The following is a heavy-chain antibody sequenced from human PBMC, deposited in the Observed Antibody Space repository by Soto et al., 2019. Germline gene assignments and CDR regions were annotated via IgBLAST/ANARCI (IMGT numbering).Heavy chain of an antibody. CDR1: GYTFTSYG. J-gene: IGHJ4*02. D-gene: IGHD6-13*01. CDR2: ISAYNGNT. Sequence: ASVKVSCKASGYTFTSYGISWVRQAPGQGLEWMGWISAYNGNTNYVQKLQGRVTMTTDTSTSTAYMELRSLRSDDTAVYYCAVDYSSSWRGDYWGQGTLVTVSS. CDR3: AVDYSSSWRGDY. V-gene: IGHV1-18*01.